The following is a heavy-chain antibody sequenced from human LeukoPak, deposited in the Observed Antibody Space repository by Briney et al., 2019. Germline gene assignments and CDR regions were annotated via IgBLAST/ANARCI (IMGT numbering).Heavy chain of an antibody. Sequence: GGSLRLSCAASGFTFSRYYMSWVRQAPGKGLEWVAVISYDGSNKYYADSVKGRFTISRDNSKNTLYLQMNSLRAEDTAVYYCARWEGLAYYFDYWGQGTLVTVSS. D-gene: IGHD1-26*01. CDR3: ARWEGLAYYFDY. CDR2: ISYDGSNK. V-gene: IGHV3-30-3*01. J-gene: IGHJ4*02. CDR1: GFTFSRYY.